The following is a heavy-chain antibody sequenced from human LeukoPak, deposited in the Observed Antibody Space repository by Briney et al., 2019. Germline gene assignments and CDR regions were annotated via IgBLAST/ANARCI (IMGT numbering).Heavy chain of an antibody. V-gene: IGHV3-21*01. D-gene: IGHD6-13*01. CDR1: GFTFSSSS. CDR2: ISSSSIYI. CDR3: ARESEYSSRWYRRGHFDD. J-gene: IGHJ4*02. Sequence: GGSLRLSCAASGFTFSSSSMNWVRQAPGKGLEWVSSISSSSIYINYADSVKGRFTISRDNAKNSLYLQMNSLTAEDTAVYYCARESEYSSRWYRRGHFDDWGQGTLVTVSS.